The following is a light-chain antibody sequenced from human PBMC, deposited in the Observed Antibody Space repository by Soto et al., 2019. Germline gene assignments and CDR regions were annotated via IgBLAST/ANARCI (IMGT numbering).Light chain of an antibody. Sequence: EIVLTQSPGTLSLSPGERATLSCRASQSVSSSYLAWYQQKPGQAPRLLIYGASSRATGIPDRFSGSGSGTDFTLTISRLEPEDFAVYYCQQYGSSPVTFGQGTKLQIK. J-gene: IGKJ2*01. CDR3: QQYGSSPVT. CDR2: GAS. CDR1: QSVSSSY. V-gene: IGKV3-20*01.